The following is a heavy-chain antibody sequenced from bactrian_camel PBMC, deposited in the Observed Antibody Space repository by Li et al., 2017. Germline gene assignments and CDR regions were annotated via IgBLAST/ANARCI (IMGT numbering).Heavy chain of an antibody. CDR2: ITASGRST. Sequence: VQLVESGGGTVQPGGSLRLSCVASGLQFSVYDMSWVRQAPGKGLEWVSVITASGRSTDYAESVKGRFTISRDNAKSTLYLQLSNVGPGDTATYYCAIGGYDGSWAPPSGQGTQVTVS. CDR1: GLQFSVYD. J-gene: IGHJ6*01. V-gene: IGHV3S40*01. CDR3: AIGGYDGSWAPP. D-gene: IGHD6*01.